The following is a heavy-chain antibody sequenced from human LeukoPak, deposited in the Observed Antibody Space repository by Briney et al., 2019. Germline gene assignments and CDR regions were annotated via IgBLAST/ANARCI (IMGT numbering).Heavy chain of an antibody. J-gene: IGHJ4*02. CDR2: INHSGST. D-gene: IGHD3-22*01. CDR3: ARRCIRITMIVVVRRADYFDY. CDR1: GGSISSSSYY. V-gene: IGHV4-39*07. Sequence: SETLSLTCTVSGGSISSSSYYWSWIRQPPGKGLEWIGEINHSGSTNYNPSLKSRVTISVDTSKNQLSLKLSSVTAADTAVYYCARRCIRITMIVVVRRADYFDYWGQGTLVTVSS.